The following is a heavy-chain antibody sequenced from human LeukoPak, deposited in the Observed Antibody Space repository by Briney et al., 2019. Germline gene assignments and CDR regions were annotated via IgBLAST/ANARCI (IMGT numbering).Heavy chain of an antibody. Sequence: SVKVSCEASGGTFSSYAISWVRQAPGQGLEWMGGIIPIFGTANYAQKFQGRVTITADESTSTAYMELSSLRSEDTAVYYCAHTGYSSGWYYFDYWGQGTLVTVSS. CDR2: IIPIFGTA. D-gene: IGHD6-19*01. V-gene: IGHV1-69*13. J-gene: IGHJ4*02. CDR1: GGTFSSYA. CDR3: AHTGYSSGWYYFDY.